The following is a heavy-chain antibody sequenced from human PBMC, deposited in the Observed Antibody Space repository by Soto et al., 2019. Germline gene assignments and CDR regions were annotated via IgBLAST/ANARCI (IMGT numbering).Heavy chain of an antibody. V-gene: IGHV3-23*01. Sequence: EVQLLESGGGLVQPGGSLRLSCAASGFTFSSYAMSWVRQAPGKGLEWVSAISGSGGSTYYADSVKGRFTISRDNSKNPLYVQMNSLRAEDTAVYYCAKEYDFWSGPEDYWGQGTLVTVSS. CDR1: GFTFSSYA. CDR2: ISGSGGST. J-gene: IGHJ4*02. CDR3: AKEYDFWSGPEDY. D-gene: IGHD3-3*01.